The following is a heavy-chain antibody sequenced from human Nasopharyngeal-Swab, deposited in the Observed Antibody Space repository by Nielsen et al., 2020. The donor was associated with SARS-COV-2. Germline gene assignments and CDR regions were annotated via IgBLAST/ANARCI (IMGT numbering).Heavy chain of an antibody. CDR3: AKDTRAGYSSSWYGPLIQYYFDY. D-gene: IGHD6-13*01. V-gene: IGHV3-9*01. CDR1: GFTFNSYA. Sequence: GGSLRLSCAASGFTFNSYAMHWVRQAPAKGLEWVSGISWNSGGIGYADSVKGRFTISRDNAKNSLYLQMNSLRAEDTALYYCAKDTRAGYSSSWYGPLIQYYFDYWGQGTLVTVSS. CDR2: ISWNSGGI. J-gene: IGHJ4*02.